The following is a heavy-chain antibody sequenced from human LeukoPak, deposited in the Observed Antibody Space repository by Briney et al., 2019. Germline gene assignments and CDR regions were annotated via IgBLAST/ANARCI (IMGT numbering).Heavy chain of an antibody. J-gene: IGHJ3*02. CDR2: IRSKAYGGTT. V-gene: IGHV3-49*04. D-gene: IGHD2-15*01. CDR3: TTYLRLGYCSGGTCLGAFDI. Sequence: PGRSLRLSCKASGFTFGDYAMSWVRQAPGKGREWVGFIRSKAYGGTTEYAASVKGRFTISRDDSKSIAYLQMNSLKTEDTAVFYCTTYLRLGYCSGGTCLGAFDIWGQGTMVTVSS. CDR1: GFTFGDYA.